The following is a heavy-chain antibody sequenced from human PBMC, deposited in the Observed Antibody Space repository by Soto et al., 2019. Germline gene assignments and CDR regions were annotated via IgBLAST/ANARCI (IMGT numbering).Heavy chain of an antibody. CDR1: GGSFSGYY. CDR3: ARGRTYYYGSGSYYKGLYGMDV. J-gene: IGHJ6*02. Sequence: PSETLSLTCAVYGGSFSGYYWSWIRQPPGKGLEWIGEINHSGSTNYNPSLKSRVTISVDTSKNQFSLKLSSVTAADTAMYYCARGRTYYYGSGSYYKGLYGMDVWGQGTTVT. D-gene: IGHD3-10*01. V-gene: IGHV4-34*01. CDR2: INHSGST.